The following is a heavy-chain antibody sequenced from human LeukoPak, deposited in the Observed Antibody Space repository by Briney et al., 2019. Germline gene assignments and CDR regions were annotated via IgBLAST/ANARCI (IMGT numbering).Heavy chain of an antibody. J-gene: IGHJ6*02. Sequence: PSETLSLTCTVSGGSISGYYWSWIRQPPGKGLEWIGEINHSGSTNYNPSLKSRVTISVDTSKNQFSLKLSSVTAADTAVYYCARGIVVVPAAISLNYYYYGMDVWGQGTTVTVSS. CDR2: INHSGST. CDR1: GGSISGYY. D-gene: IGHD2-2*02. CDR3: ARGIVVVPAAISLNYYYYGMDV. V-gene: IGHV4-34*01.